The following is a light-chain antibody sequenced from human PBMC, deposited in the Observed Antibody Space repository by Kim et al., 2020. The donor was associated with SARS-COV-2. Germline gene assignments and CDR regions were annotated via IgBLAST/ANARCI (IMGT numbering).Light chain of an antibody. CDR1: NTGSKS. V-gene: IGLV3-21*04. J-gene: IGLJ1*01. Sequence: SYELTQPPSVSVAPGKTARITCGGNNTGSKSVHWYQQKPGQAPVLVIYYDIDRPSGIPERFSGSNSGYTATLTISRVEAGDEADYYCQVWDSSSELPYVF. CDR3: QVWDSSSELPYV. CDR2: YDI.